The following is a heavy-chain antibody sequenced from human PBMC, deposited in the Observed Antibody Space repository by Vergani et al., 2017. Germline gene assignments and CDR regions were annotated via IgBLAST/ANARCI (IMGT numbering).Heavy chain of an antibody. CDR3: ARHAQPRALAGSILDSNWLDP. J-gene: IGHJ5*02. V-gene: IGHV4-38-2*01. D-gene: IGHD3-9*01. CDR1: RFSVSSGYH. CDR2: IYYRGRT. Sequence: QIQLQESGPGLVKASETLSLTCGVSRFSVSSGYHWGWIRQPPGKGLEWIGAIYYRGRTDYSPSLKNRVTISMDTSRNQFSLHLRSVTAADTAVYYCARHAQPRALAGSILDSNWLDPWGPGTLVTVSS.